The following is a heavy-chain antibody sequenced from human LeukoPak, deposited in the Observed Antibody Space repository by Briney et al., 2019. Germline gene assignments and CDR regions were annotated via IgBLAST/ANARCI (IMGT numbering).Heavy chain of an antibody. V-gene: IGHV4-34*01. Sequence: SETLSLTCAVYGGSFSDYYWSWIRQPPGKGLEWIGEINHSGSTNYNPSLKSRVTISVDTSKNQFSLRLYSVTAADTAVYYCAPRTSGYSYVPQGSSWGQGTLVTVSS. J-gene: IGHJ5*02. CDR3: APRTSGYSYVPQGSS. CDR1: GGSFSDYY. D-gene: IGHD5-18*01. CDR2: INHSGST.